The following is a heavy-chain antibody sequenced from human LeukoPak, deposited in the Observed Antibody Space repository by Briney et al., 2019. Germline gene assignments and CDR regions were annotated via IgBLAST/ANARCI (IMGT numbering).Heavy chain of an antibody. D-gene: IGHD3-16*02. V-gene: IGHV3-74*01. J-gene: IGHJ5*02. CDR3: VRAPATVKFDP. CDR2: INSDGTTT. Sequence: GGSLRLSCAASGFTFSTYWMHWVRQSPGKGLMWVSRINSDGTTTRYADSVKGRFTISRDNAKNTLYLQINSLRAEDTAVYYCVRAPATVKFDPWGQGTLVTVSS. CDR1: GFTFSTYW.